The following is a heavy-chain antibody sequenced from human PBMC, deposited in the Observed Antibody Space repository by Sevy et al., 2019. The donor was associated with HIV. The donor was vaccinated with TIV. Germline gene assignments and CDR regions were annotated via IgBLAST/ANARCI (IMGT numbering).Heavy chain of an antibody. J-gene: IGHJ4*02. CDR1: GYSISSGFY. CDR2: MYHSGST. D-gene: IGHD6-19*01. Sequence: SETLSLTCAVSGYSISSGFYWGWIRQPPGKGLEWIVLMYHSGSTYYNSSLQSRVTISVDTSKNQFSLELTSVTAADTAVYYCARQRISVAGYFDYWGQGTPVTVSS. CDR3: ARQRISVAGYFDY. V-gene: IGHV4-38-2*01.